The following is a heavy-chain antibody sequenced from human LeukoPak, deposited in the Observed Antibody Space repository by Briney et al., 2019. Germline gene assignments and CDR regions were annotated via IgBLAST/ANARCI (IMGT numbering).Heavy chain of an antibody. D-gene: IGHD3-9*01. CDR1: GGSISSSSYY. CDR2: IYYSGST. J-gene: IGHJ4*02. CDR3: ARYGTPFITILP. V-gene: IGHV4-39*01. Sequence: SETLSLTCTVSGGSISSSSYYWGWIRQPPGKGLEWIGSIYYSGSTYYNPSLKSRFTISVDTSKNPFSLKLSSVTAADTAVYYCARYGTPFITILPWGQGTLVTVSS.